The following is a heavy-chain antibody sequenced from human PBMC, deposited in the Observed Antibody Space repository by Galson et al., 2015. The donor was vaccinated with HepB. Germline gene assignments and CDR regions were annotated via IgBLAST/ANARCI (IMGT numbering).Heavy chain of an antibody. CDR2: ISYDGSDE. CDR1: GFTFSRYG. D-gene: IGHD6-13*01. V-gene: IGHV3-30*18. Sequence: SLRLSCAASGFTFSRYGMHWVRQAPGKGLEWVAVISYDGSDEYYADSVKGRFTISRDNSKNTLYLQMNSLRAEDTAVYYCAKRAQYSSTWGRTRFSSYFDMDVWGQGTTVTVSS. J-gene: IGHJ6*02. CDR3: AKRAQYSSTWGRTRFSSYFDMDV.